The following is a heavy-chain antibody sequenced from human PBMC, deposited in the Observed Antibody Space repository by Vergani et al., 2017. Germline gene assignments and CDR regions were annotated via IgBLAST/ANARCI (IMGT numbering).Heavy chain of an antibody. CDR1: GGSISSYY. Sequence: QVQLQESGPGLVKPSETLSLTCTVSGGSISSYYWGWIRQPPGKGLEWIGSIYYSGSTYYNQSLKSRVTISVDTSKNQFSLKLSAVTAADTAVYYCARHVKGGSYLDALYYFDYWGQGTLVTVSS. J-gene: IGHJ4*02. CDR2: IYYSGST. CDR3: ARHVKGGSYLDALYYFDY. D-gene: IGHD1-26*01. V-gene: IGHV4-39*01.